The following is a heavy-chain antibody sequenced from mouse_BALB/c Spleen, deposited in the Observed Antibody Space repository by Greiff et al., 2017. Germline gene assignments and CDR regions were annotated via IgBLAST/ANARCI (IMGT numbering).Heavy chain of an antibody. CDR3: AREITIEQYFDY. J-gene: IGHJ2*01. Sequence: EVQLQQSGAELVKPGASVKLSCTASGFNIKDTYMHWVKQRPEQGLEWIGRIDPANGNTKYDPKFQGKATITADTSSNTAYLQLSSLTSENTAVYYCAREITIEQYFDYWGQGTTLTVSS. CDR1: GFNIKDTY. D-gene: IGHD2-4*01. V-gene: IGHV14-3*02. CDR2: IDPANGNT.